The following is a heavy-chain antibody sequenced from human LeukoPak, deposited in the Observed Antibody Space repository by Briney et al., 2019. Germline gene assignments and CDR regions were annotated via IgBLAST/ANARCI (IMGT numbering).Heavy chain of an antibody. CDR2: IIPILGIA. V-gene: IGHV1-69*04. J-gene: IGHJ4*02. CDR1: GYTFTSYG. D-gene: IGHD5-12*01. CDR3: ARGISGYDWGFDY. Sequence: SVKVSCKASGYTFTSYGISWVRQAPGQGLEWMGRIIPILGIANYAQKFQGRVTITADKSTSTAYMELSSLRSEDTAVYYCARGISGYDWGFDYWGQGTLVTVSS.